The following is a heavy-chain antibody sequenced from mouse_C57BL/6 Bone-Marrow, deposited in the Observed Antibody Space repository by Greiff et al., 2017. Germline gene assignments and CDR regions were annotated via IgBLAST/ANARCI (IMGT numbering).Heavy chain of an antibody. V-gene: IGHV14-4*01. Sequence: EVQLQQSGAELVRPGASVKLSCTASGFNIKDDYMHWVKQRPEQGLEWIGWIDPENGDTEYASKFQGKATITADTSSNTAYLQLSSLTSEDTAVYYCTTKGYDGGWYFDVWGTWTTVTVSS. CDR1: GFNIKDDY. CDR2: IDPENGDT. CDR3: TTKGYDGGWYFDV. J-gene: IGHJ1*03. D-gene: IGHD2-2*01.